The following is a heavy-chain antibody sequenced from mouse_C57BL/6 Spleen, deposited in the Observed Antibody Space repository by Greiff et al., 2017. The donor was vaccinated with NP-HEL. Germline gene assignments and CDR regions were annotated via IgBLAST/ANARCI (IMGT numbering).Heavy chain of an antibody. V-gene: IGHV1-61*01. Sequence: VQLQQPGAELVRPGSSVKLSCKASGYTFTSYWMDWVKQRPGQGLEWIGNIYPSDSETHYNQKFKDKATLTVDKSSSTAYMQLSSLTSEDSAVYYCARWGTTVVATRYFDVWGTGTTVTVSS. CDR2: IYPSDSET. D-gene: IGHD1-1*01. CDR3: ARWGTTVVATRYFDV. CDR1: GYTFTSYW. J-gene: IGHJ1*03.